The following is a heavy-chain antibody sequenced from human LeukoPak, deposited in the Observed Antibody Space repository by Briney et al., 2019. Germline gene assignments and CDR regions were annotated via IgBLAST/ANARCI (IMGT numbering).Heavy chain of an antibody. CDR2: IRSKTYGGTT. CDR3: ARDYDFLTGSSDY. D-gene: IGHD3-9*01. CDR1: GFTFGDYS. Sequence: GGSLRLSCTGSGFTFGDYSMSWFRQAPGKGLEWVGFIRSKTYGGTTEYAASVIGRFTISRDDSKSIAYLLINSLKTEDTAVYYCARDYDFLTGSSDYWGQGTLVTVSS. V-gene: IGHV3-49*03. J-gene: IGHJ4*02.